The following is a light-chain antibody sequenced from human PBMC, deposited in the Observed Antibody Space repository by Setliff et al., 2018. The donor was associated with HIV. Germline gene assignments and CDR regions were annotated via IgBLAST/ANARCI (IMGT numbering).Light chain of an antibody. CDR2: EVS. CDR1: NSDIGGYDY. Sequence: QSALAQPASVSASPGQSITISCTGTNSDIGGYDYVYWYQQQPGKAPKLMIYEVSGRPSGVSYRFSGSKSGTTASLTISGLQTEDEADYFCSSYTSSGTLFVFGTGTKGTVL. J-gene: IGLJ1*01. CDR3: SSYTSSGTLFV. V-gene: IGLV2-14*01.